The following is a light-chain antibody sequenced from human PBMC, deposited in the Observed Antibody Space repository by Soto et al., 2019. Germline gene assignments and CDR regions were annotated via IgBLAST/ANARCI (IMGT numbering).Light chain of an antibody. CDR3: SSYTSGSTWV. CDR1: SSDVGAYNY. CDR2: EVS. V-gene: IGLV2-14*01. Sequence: QSALTQPASVSGSPGQSITISCTGTSSDVGAYNYVSWYQQHPGKAPKLMIYEVSNRPSGVSNRFSGSKSGNTASLTISGLQAEDEGDYYCSSYTSGSTWVLGGGTQLTVL. J-gene: IGLJ3*02.